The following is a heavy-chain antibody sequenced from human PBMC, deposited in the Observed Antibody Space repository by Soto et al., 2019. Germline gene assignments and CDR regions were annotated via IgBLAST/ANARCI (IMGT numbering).Heavy chain of an antibody. D-gene: IGHD2-2*01. CDR1: GYIFTSYG. J-gene: IGHJ5*01. CDR3: AMAPRYCSSTSCFSGVPWFDS. Sequence: ASVKVACKSSGYIFTSYGISWVRQAPGQGLEWMGWSSSYNGNTNYAQKVQDRVTMTTDTSTTTTYMELRSLTPDDTAVYYCAMAPRYCSSTSCFSGVPWFDSWGHGT. V-gene: IGHV1-18*04. CDR2: SSSYNGNT.